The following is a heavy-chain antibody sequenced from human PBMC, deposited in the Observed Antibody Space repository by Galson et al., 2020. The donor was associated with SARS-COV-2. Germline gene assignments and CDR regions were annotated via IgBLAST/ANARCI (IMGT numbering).Heavy chain of an antibody. CDR2: IGTAGHT. V-gene: IGHV3-13*01. CDR1: GFTFSTYG. CDR3: ARGGNYYYGSGSWYFDL. J-gene: IGHJ2*01. Sequence: GESLKISCAASGFTFSTYGMHWVRQTIGKGLEWVSTIGTAGHTYYAGSVKGRFTISRENAKNSLYLQMNSLRAGDTAVYYCARGGNYYYGSGSWYFDLWCRGTLVTVSS. D-gene: IGHD3-10*01.